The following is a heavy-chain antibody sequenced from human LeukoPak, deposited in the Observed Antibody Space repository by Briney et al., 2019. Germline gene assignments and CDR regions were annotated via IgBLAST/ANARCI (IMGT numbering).Heavy chain of an antibody. CDR1: GGTFSSYA. V-gene: IGHV1-69*05. D-gene: IGHD4-11*01. CDR2: IIPIFGTA. Sequence: AASVNVSCKASGGTFSSYAISWVRQAPGQRLEWMGGIIPIFGTANYAQKLQGRVTINTDESTSTAYMGLSSLRSEDTAVYYCASLSGYSNYGGRDWFDPWGQGTLVTVSS. J-gene: IGHJ5*02. CDR3: ASLSGYSNYGGRDWFDP.